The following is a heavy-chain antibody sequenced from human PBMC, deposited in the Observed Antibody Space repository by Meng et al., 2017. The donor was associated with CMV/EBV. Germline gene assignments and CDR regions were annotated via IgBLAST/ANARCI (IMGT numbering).Heavy chain of an antibody. CDR2: ISSSSSYI. D-gene: IGHD6-13*01. J-gene: IGHJ6*02. CDR3: AKTTAVDTRSYYYYGMDV. V-gene: IGHV3-21*01. Sequence: GESLKISCAASGFIFSSYSMNWVRQAPGKGLEWVSSISSSSSYIYYADSVKGRFTISRDNAKNSLYLQMNSLRAEDTAVYYCAKTTAVDTRSYYYYGMDVWGQGTTVTVSS. CDR1: GFIFSSYS.